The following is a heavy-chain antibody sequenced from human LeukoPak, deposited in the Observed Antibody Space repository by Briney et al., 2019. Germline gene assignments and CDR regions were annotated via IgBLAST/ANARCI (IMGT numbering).Heavy chain of an antibody. D-gene: IGHD3-10*01. CDR3: ASSLVRGVIPYYYYYYGMDV. CDR2: INSDGSST. Sequence: GGSLRLSCAASGSTFSSYWMHWVRQAPGKGLVWVSRINSDGSSTSYADSVKGRFTISRDNAKNTLYLQMNSLRAEDTAVYYCASSLVRGVIPYYYYYYGMDVWGQGTTVTVSS. V-gene: IGHV3-74*01. J-gene: IGHJ6*02. CDR1: GSTFSSYW.